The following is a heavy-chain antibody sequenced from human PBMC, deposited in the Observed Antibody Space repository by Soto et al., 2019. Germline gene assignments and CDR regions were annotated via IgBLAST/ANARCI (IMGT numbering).Heavy chain of an antibody. CDR1: GYSFTTNW. CDR3: ARHLVGSTRGNFDY. V-gene: IGHV5-51*01. CDR2: IYPGDSDT. Sequence: GESLKISCKGSGYSFTTNWIGWVRQMPGKGLEWLGIIYPGDSDTRYSPSFQGQVTIPADTTITTAYLQWSGLRASDTAMYFCARHLVGSTRGNFDYWGQGTLVTVSS. J-gene: IGHJ4*01. D-gene: IGHD2-2*01.